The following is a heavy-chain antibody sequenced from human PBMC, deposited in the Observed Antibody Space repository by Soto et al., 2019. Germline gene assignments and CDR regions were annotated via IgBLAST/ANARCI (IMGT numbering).Heavy chain of an antibody. J-gene: IGHJ4*02. V-gene: IGHV1-24*01. CDR3: TTVITTVTFDY. Sequence: QVQLVQSGTEVKKPGASVKVSCKVSGYTFTRLSMHWVRQAPEKGLEWMGGFDPDDGEINYAQKFQGRVTMTEDTATDTAYMELSSLRSEDTAVYYCTTVITTVTFDYWGQGTLVTVSS. CDR1: GYTFTRLS. D-gene: IGHD4-17*01. CDR2: FDPDDGEI.